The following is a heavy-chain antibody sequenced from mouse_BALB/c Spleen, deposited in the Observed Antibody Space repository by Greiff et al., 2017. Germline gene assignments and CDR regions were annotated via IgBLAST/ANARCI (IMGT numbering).Heavy chain of an antibody. Sequence: EVQLQQSGAELVKPGASVKLPCTASGFNIKDTYMHWVKQRPEQGLEWIGRIDPANGNTKYDPKFQGKATITADTSSNTAYLQLSSLTSEDTAVYYCARYHYYGSSYHFDYWGQGTTLTVSS. V-gene: IGHV14-3*02. CDR3: ARYHYYGSSYHFDY. J-gene: IGHJ2*01. CDR2: IDPANGNT. D-gene: IGHD1-1*01. CDR1: GFNIKDTY.